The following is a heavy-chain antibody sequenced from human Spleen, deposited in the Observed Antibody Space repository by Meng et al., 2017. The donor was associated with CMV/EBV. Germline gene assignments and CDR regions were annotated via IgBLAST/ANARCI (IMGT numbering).Heavy chain of an antibody. Sequence: GGSLRLSCAASGFTFNNAWMNWVRQAPGKELEWVGRVKSKTDGGTTDYAAPVKGRFTITRDDSKNSLYVQMNSLKTQDTAVYYCSTGPAAPYYWGQGTLVTVSS. D-gene: IGHD2-2*01. V-gene: IGHV3-15*01. CDR3: STGPAAPYY. CDR1: GFTFNNAW. CDR2: VKSKTDGGTT. J-gene: IGHJ4*02.